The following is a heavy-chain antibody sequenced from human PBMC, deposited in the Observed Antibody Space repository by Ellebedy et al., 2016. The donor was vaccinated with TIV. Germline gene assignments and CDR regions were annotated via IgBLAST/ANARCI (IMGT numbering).Heavy chain of an antibody. CDR1: GFTVSINS. Sequence: PGGSLRLSCAASGFTVSINSMSWVRQAPGTGLELVSLIYAVCITNSADSVKGRFTISRDRSKNTLYLQMSSLRAEDTAVYYCARGGYGRVDYFEYWGQGTLVTVSS. V-gene: IGHV3-53*01. J-gene: IGHJ4*02. CDR3: ARGGYGRVDYFEY. CDR2: IYAVCIT. D-gene: IGHD5-18*01.